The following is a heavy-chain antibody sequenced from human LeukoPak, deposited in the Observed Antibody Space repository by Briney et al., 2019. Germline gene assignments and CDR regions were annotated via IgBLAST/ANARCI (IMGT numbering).Heavy chain of an antibody. D-gene: IGHD4-11*01. V-gene: IGHV3-30*04. CDR3: AREPSNYYYMDV. Sequence: GGSLRLSCAASGFTFSYYAMHWVRQAPGKGLEWVAVISYDGSNKYYADSVKGQFTISRDNSKNTLYLQMNSLRAEDTAVYYCAREPSNYYYMDVWGKGTTVTVSS. CDR1: GFTFSYYA. CDR2: ISYDGSNK. J-gene: IGHJ6*03.